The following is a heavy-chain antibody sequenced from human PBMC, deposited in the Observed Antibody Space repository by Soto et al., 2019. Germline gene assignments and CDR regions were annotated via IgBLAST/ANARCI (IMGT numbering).Heavy chain of an antibody. J-gene: IGHJ3*02. Sequence: PGGSLRLSCAASGFTFSSHWMHWVRQAPGKGLVWVSRINSDGSSTSYADSVKGRFTISRDNAKNTLYLQMNSLRAEDTAVYYCARSPRDRYYYDSSGYPDAFDIWGQGTMVTVSS. D-gene: IGHD3-22*01. CDR3: ARSPRDRYYYDSSGYPDAFDI. CDR1: GFTFSSHW. V-gene: IGHV3-74*01. CDR2: INSDGSST.